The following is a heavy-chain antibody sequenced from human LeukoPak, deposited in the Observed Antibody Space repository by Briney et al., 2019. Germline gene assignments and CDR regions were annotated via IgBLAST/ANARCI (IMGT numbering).Heavy chain of an antibody. CDR2: ISGSGGST. J-gene: IGHJ4*02. CDR1: GFTFSSYA. V-gene: IGHV3-23*01. CDR3: ARSYYYESSGYYYFDY. D-gene: IGHD3-22*01. Sequence: GGSLRLSCTASGFTFSSYAMSWVRQAPGKGLEWVSAISGSGGSTYYADSVKGRFTISRDNSKNTLYLQMNSLRAEDTAVYYCARSYYYESSGYYYFDYWGQGTLVTVSP.